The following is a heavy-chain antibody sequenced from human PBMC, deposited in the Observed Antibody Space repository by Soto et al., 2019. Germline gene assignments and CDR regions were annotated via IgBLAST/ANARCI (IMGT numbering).Heavy chain of an antibody. V-gene: IGHV4-39*01. Sequence: KTSETLSLTCTVSGGSISSSSYYWGWIRQPPGKGLEWIGSIYYSGSTYYNPSLKSRVTISVDTSKNQFSLKLSSVTAADTAVYYCARPIDVVVTPGGWFDPWGQGTLVTVSS. CDR2: IYYSGST. CDR3: ARPIDVVVTPGGWFDP. CDR1: GGSISSSSYY. D-gene: IGHD2-21*02. J-gene: IGHJ5*02.